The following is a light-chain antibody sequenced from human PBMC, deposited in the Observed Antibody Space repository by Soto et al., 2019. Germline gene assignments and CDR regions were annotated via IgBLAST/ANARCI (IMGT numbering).Light chain of an antibody. Sequence: ETVLTQSPGTLSLSPGERATLSCRASQNINSNYLAWYQQKPGQGPRPLMYGASSRATGVPDRFSGSGSGTDFTLTISGLEPEDFAVYYCQRYDNSPRTFGQGTKVEIK. CDR1: QNINSNY. CDR3: QRYDNSPRT. V-gene: IGKV3-20*01. CDR2: GAS. J-gene: IGKJ1*01.